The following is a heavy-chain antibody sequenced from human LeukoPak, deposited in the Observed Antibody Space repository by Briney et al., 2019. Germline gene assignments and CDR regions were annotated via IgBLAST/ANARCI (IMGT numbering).Heavy chain of an antibody. V-gene: IGHV1-3*01. D-gene: IGHD2-21*02. J-gene: IGHJ6*02. CDR3: ARDDEYCGGDCYPRDGYYYGMDV. CDR1: GYTFTSYA. CDR2: INAGNGNT. Sequence: ASVKVSCKASGYTFTSYAMHWVRQAPGQRLEWMGWINAGNGNTKYSQKFQGRVTITRDTSASTAYMELSSLRSEDTAVYYCARDDEYCGGDCYPRDGYYYGMDVWGQGTTVTVSS.